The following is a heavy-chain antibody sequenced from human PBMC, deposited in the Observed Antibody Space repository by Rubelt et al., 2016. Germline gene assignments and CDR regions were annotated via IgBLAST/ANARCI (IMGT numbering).Heavy chain of an antibody. D-gene: IGHD5-24*01. V-gene: IGHV4-34*01. Sequence: QVQLQQWGAGLLKPSETLSLTCAVYGGSFSGYYWSWIRQPPGKGLEWIGEINHSGSTNYNPSLKSRVTISVDTSKNQFSLKLSSVTAAETAVYYCAREMDDWFDPWGQGTLVTVSS. CDR2: INHSGST. CDR3: AREMDDWFDP. CDR1: GGSFSGYY. J-gene: IGHJ5*02.